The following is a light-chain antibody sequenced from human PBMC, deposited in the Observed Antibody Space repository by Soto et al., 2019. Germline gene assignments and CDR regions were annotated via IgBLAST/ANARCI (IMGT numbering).Light chain of an antibody. Sequence: DIQMTQSPSTLSACVGDRVTITCRASQSISSWLARYQQKPGKAPKLLIYDASSLESGVPSRFSGSGSGTEFTLTISSLQPDDFATYYCQQYNSYSWTFGQGTKVDNK. CDR3: QQYNSYSWT. V-gene: IGKV1-5*01. J-gene: IGKJ1*01. CDR2: DAS. CDR1: QSISSW.